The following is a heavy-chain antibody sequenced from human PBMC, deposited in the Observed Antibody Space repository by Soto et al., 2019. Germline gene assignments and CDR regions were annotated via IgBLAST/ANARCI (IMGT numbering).Heavy chain of an antibody. CDR2: IYYSGST. Sequence: PSETLSLTCTVSGGSISSGGYYWSWIRQHPGKGLKWIGYIYYSGSTYYNPSLKSRVTISVDTSKNQFSLKLSSVTAADTAVYYCARVSIYGSGGNYLDYWGQGTLVTVSS. J-gene: IGHJ4*02. CDR1: GGSISSGGYY. V-gene: IGHV4-31*03. D-gene: IGHD3-10*01. CDR3: ARVSIYGSGGNYLDY.